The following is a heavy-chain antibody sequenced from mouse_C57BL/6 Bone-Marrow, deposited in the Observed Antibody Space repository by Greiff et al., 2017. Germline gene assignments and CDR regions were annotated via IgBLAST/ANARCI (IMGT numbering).Heavy chain of an antibody. CDR3: ARGCPGLAWFAY. Sequence: QVQLQQPGAELVRPGTSVKLSCKASGYTFTSYWMHWVKQRPGHGLEWIGVIDPSDSYTNYNQKFKGKAPLTVDTSSSAAYMQLSSLTSEDSAVYYCARGCPGLAWFAYWGQGTLVTFSA. CDR2: IDPSDSYT. CDR1: GYTFTSYW. V-gene: IGHV1-59*01. J-gene: IGHJ3*01. D-gene: IGHD3-3*01.